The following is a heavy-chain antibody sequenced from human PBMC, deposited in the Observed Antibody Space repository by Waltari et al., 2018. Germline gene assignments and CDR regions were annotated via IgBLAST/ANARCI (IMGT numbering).Heavy chain of an antibody. Sequence: QVQLQESGPGLVKPSETLSLTCTVSGGSVSSGSYYWSWIRQPPGKGLEWIGYIYYSGSTNYNPSLKSRVTISVDTSKNQFSLKLSSVTAADTAVYYCARDVAGRGYYYYYYMDVWGKGTTVTVSS. D-gene: IGHD6-13*01. CDR3: ARDVAGRGYYYYYYMDV. CDR2: IYYSGST. J-gene: IGHJ6*03. V-gene: IGHV4-61*01. CDR1: GGSVSSGSYY.